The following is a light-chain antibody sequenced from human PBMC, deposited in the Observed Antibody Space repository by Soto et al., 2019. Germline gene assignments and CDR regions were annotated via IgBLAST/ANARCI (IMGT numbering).Light chain of an antibody. CDR3: MQGTQRPPT. CDR2: LGS. CDR1: QSLLHSNGYNY. Sequence: DIVMTQSPLSLPVTPEEPASISCRSSQSLLHSNGYNYLDWYLQKPGQSPQLLIYLGSNRASGVPDRFSGSGSGTDFTLKISRVEAEDVGVYYCMQGTQRPPTFGQGPNVDI. V-gene: IGKV2-28*01. J-gene: IGKJ1*01.